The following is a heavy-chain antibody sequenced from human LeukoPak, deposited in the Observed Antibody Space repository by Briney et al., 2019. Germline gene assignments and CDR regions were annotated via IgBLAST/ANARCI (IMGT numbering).Heavy chain of an antibody. Sequence: SETLSLTCSVSGGSISSDYWSWIRQPPGKKLGWMGYIYKTGSTSYNPSLKSRITISVDTSKNQFSLKVTSVTAADTAVYYCARGSSSWSPDFDYWGQGTLVTVSS. CDR3: ARGSSSWSPDFDY. CDR1: GGSISSDY. J-gene: IGHJ4*02. V-gene: IGHV4-59*01. CDR2: IYKTGST. D-gene: IGHD6-13*01.